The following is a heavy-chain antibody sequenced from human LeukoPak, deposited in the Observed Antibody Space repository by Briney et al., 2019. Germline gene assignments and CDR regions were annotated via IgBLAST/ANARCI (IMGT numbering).Heavy chain of an antibody. CDR1: GYTFTSYL. Sequence: ASVKVSCKASGYTFTSYLMHWMRQAPGQGLEWMGIINPSGGSTSYAQKFQGRVTMTRDTSTSTVYMELSSLRSEDTAVYYCARYYYGSGTDYIWFDPWGHGTLVTVSS. CDR2: INPSGGST. J-gene: IGHJ5*02. D-gene: IGHD3-10*01. V-gene: IGHV1-46*01. CDR3: ARYYYGSGTDYIWFDP.